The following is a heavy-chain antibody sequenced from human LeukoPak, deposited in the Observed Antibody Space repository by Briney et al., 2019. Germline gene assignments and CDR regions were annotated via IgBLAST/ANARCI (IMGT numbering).Heavy chain of an antibody. J-gene: IGHJ1*01. CDR2: INPNSGGT. CDR1: GYTFTGYY. Sequence: ASVKVSCKASGYTFTGYYMHWVRQAPGQGLEWMGWINPNSGGTNYAQKFQGRVTMTRDTSISTAYMELSRLRSDDTAVYCCAREGYCSSTSCELRYFQHWGQGTLVTVSS. D-gene: IGHD2-2*01. CDR3: AREGYCSSTSCELRYFQH. V-gene: IGHV1-2*02.